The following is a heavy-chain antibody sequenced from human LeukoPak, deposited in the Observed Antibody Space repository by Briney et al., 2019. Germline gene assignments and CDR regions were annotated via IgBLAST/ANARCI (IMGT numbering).Heavy chain of an antibody. CDR2: ISSSGSTI. D-gene: IGHD2-21*02. J-gene: IGHJ4*02. Sequence: GGTLRLFCAASGFTFSDYYMSWIRQAPGKGLEGVSYISSSGSTIYYADSVKGRFTISRDNSKNTLYLQMNSLRAEDTAVYYCAKEACGGDCYYFDYWGQGTLVTVSS. CDR3: AKEACGGDCYYFDY. V-gene: IGHV3-11*01. CDR1: GFTFSDYY.